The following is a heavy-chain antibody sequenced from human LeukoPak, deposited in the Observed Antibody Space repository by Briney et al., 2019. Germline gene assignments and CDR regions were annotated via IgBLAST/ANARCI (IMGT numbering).Heavy chain of an antibody. D-gene: IGHD2-2*02. CDR1: GYSISSGYY. V-gene: IGHV4-38-2*01. CDR2: IYHSGST. CDR3: ARHRGERCSSTSSYMPFFDY. J-gene: IGHJ4*02. Sequence: PSETLSLTCAVSGYSISSGYYWGWIRQPPGKGLEWIGSIYHSGSTDYNPSLKSRVTISVDTSKNQFSLKLSSVTAADTAVYYCARHRGERCSSTSSYMPFFDYWGQGTLVTVSS.